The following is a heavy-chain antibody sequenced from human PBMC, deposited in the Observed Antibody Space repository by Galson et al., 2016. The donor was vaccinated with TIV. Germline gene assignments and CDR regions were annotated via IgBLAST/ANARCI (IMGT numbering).Heavy chain of an antibody. CDR1: GLSVSINY. J-gene: IGHJ6*02. CDR2: ISDGGNT. V-gene: IGHV3-66*02. CDR3: SRDRVVDATYYYYYYGMDV. D-gene: IGHD1-26*01. Sequence: SLRLSCAASGLSVSINYMTWVRQAPGKGLEWVSLISDGGNTYYPDSVKGRLPISRDNSKNTLYLQMNGLRAEDTAVYYCSRDRVVDATYYYYYYGMDVWGQGTAVTVSS.